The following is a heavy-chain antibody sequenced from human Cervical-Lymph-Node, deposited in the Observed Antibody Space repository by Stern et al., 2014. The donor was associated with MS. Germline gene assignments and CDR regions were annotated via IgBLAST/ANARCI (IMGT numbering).Heavy chain of an antibody. CDR2: ISSNGGST. J-gene: IGHJ2*01. CDR3: ARGVTYCGGDCYGWYFDL. D-gene: IGHD2-21*02. CDR1: GFTFSSYA. Sequence: EMQLVESGGGLVQPGGSLRLSCAASGFTFSSYAMHWVRQAPGKGLEYGSVISSNGGSTYYANSVKGRFTISRDNSKNTLYLHMGSLRVEDMAVYYCARGVTYCGGDCYGWYFDLWGRGTLVTVSS. V-gene: IGHV3-64*01.